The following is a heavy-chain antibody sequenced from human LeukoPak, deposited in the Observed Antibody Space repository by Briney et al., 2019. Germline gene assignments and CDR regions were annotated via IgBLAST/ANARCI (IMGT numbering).Heavy chain of an antibody. J-gene: IGHJ5*02. V-gene: IGHV3-7*01. Sequence: GGSLRLSCEVTGFTLSSYWMRWVRQAPGKGLEWVANIKQDGTETHYGDSVKGRFTISRDNAKNSLYLQLNSLRGEDTAVYYCARNTDRDAYMASWGQGTLVTVSS. D-gene: IGHD5-24*01. CDR3: ARNTDRDAYMAS. CDR2: IKQDGTET. CDR1: GFTLSSYW.